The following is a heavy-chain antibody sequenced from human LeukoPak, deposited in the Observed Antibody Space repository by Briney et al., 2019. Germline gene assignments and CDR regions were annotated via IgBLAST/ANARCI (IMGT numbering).Heavy chain of an antibody. J-gene: IGHJ5*02. Sequence: SETLSLTCAVYGGSFSGYYWSWIRQPPGKGLEWIGEINHSGSTNYNPSLKSRVTMSVDTSKNQFSLKLSSVTAADTAVYYCARVLRWELPGEFDPWGQGTLVTVSS. D-gene: IGHD1-26*01. CDR3: ARVLRWELPGEFDP. CDR1: GGSFSGYY. CDR2: INHSGST. V-gene: IGHV4-34*01.